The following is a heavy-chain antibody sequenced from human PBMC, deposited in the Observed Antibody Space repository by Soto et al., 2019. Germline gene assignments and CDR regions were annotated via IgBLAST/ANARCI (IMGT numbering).Heavy chain of an antibody. D-gene: IGHD2-2*02. V-gene: IGHV3-30*18. CDR1: GFTFSSYG. CDR2: ISYDGSNK. Sequence: GGSLRFSCAASGFTFSSYGMHWVRQAPGKGLEWVAVISYDGSNKYYADSVKGRFTISRDNSKNTLYLQMDSLRAEDTAVYYCANGAINIWYGMDVWGQGTTVTVSS. J-gene: IGHJ6*02. CDR3: ANGAINIWYGMDV.